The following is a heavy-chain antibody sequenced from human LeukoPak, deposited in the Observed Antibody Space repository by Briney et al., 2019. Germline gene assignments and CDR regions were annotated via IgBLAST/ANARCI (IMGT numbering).Heavy chain of an antibody. J-gene: IGHJ4*02. CDR3: ARDPPPHYGGNSRYFDY. CDR2: ISYDGSNK. Sequence: GGSLRLSCAASGFTFSSYAMHWVRQAPGKGLEGVAVISYDGSNKYYADSVKGRFTISRDNSKNTLYLQMNSLRAEDTAVYYCARDPPPHYGGNSRYFDYWGQGTLVTVSS. CDR1: GFTFSSYA. D-gene: IGHD4-23*01. V-gene: IGHV3-30*04.